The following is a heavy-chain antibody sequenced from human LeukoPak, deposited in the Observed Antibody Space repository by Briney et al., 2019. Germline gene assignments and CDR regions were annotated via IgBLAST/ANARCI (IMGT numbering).Heavy chain of an antibody. V-gene: IGHV3-30*18. J-gene: IGHJ4*02. CDR3: AKKAQYDGHYPLDY. Sequence: GRSLRLSCAASGYIFSDHAMHWVRQAPGKGLEWLAYLSHDGTTAYYANSVKGRLTISRDNSKNTLYLQMNSLRAEDTALYFCAKKAQYDGHYPLDYWGQGTLVTVSA. CDR1: GYIFSDHA. CDR2: LSHDGTTA. D-gene: IGHD4/OR15-4a*01.